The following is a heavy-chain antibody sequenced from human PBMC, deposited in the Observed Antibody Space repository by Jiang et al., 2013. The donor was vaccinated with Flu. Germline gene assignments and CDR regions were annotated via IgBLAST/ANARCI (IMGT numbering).Heavy chain of an antibody. CDR1: GGTFSSYA. D-gene: IGHD6-13*01. CDR3: ARPSLIAAVYGRGMDV. V-gene: IGHV1-69*01. CDR2: IIPLFGTA. J-gene: IGHJ6*02. Sequence: SGAEVKKPGSSVKVSCKASGGTFSSYAISWVRQAPGQGLEWMGGIIPLFGTAIYAEKFQGRVTITADESTSTAYMELSSLKSEDTAVYYCARPSLIAAVYGRGMDVWGQGTTVTVSS.